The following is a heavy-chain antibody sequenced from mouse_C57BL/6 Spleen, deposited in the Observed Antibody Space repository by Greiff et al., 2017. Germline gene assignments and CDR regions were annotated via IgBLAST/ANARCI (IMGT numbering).Heavy chain of an antibody. CDR1: GYTFTSYW. CDR2: IDPNSGGT. CDR3: ARSNTTVVAPAMDY. Sequence: VQLQQPGAELVKPGASVKLSCKASGYTFTSYWMHWVKQRPGRGLEWIGRIDPNSGGTKYNEKFKSKATLTVDKPSSTAYMHLSSLTSEDSAVYYCARSNTTVVAPAMDYWGQGTSVTVSS. V-gene: IGHV1-72*01. J-gene: IGHJ4*01. D-gene: IGHD1-1*01.